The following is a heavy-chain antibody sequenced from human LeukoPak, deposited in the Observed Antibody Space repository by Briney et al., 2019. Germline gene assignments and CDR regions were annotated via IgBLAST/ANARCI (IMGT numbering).Heavy chain of an antibody. CDR1: GGSISSGGYY. V-gene: IGHV4-31*03. D-gene: IGHD2-2*01. J-gene: IGHJ6*02. CDR3: ARRSSTSYYYYGMDV. Sequence: PSETLSLTCTVSGGSISSGGYYWSWIRQHPGKGLEWIGYIYYSGSTYYNPSLKSRVTISVDTSKNQFSLKLSSVTAADTAVYYCARRSSTSYYYYGMDVWGQGTTVTVS. CDR2: IYYSGST.